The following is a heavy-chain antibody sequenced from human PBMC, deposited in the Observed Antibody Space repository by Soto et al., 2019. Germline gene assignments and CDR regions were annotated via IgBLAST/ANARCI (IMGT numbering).Heavy chain of an antibody. CDR1: GGTFSSYA. CDR2: IIPIFGTA. V-gene: IGHV1-69*01. D-gene: IGHD1-26*01. CDR3: ARASGTVKWELTRPPFSYYGMDV. J-gene: IGHJ6*02. Sequence: QVQLVQSGAEVKKPGSSVKVSCKASGGTFSSYAISWVRQAPGQGLEWMGGIIPIFGTANYAQKFQGRVTITAEESTSTAYMELSSLRSEDTAVYYCARASGTVKWELTRPPFSYYGMDVWGQGTTVTVSS.